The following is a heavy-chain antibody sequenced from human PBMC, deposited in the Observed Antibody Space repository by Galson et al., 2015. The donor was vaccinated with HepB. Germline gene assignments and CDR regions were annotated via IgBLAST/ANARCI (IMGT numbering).Heavy chain of an antibody. CDR2: ISYDGSNK. CDR3: AKEEWGWSFGVLYCSGGSCYSRAFDY. V-gene: IGHV3-30*18. Sequence: SLRLSCAASGFTFSSYDMHWVRQAPGKGLEWVAVISYDGSNKYYADSVKGRFTISRDNSKNTLYLQMNSLRAEDTAVYYCAKEEWGWSFGVLYCSGGSCYSRAFDYWGQGTLVTVSS. CDR1: GFTFSSYD. J-gene: IGHJ4*02. D-gene: IGHD2-15*01.